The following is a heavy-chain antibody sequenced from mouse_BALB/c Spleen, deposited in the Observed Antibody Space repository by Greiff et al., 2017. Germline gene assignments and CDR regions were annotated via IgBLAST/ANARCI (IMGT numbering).Heavy chain of an antibody. CDR1: GFSLTSYG. Sequence: VKLVESGPSLVQPSQSLSITCTVSGFSLTSYGVHWVRQSPGKGLEWLGVIWRGGSTDYNAAFMSRLSITKDNSKSQVFFKMNSLQADDTAIYYCAKGDYAGAMDYWGQGTSVTVSS. J-gene: IGHJ4*01. D-gene: IGHD2-4*01. V-gene: IGHV2-5-1*01. CDR2: IWRGGST. CDR3: AKGDYAGAMDY.